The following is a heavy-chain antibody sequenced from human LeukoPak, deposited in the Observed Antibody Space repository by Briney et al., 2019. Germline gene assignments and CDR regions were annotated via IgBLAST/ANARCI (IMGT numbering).Heavy chain of an antibody. J-gene: IGHJ4*02. CDR3: ARDGGPIAAAGFDY. D-gene: IGHD6-13*01. CDR2: SNTNTGNP. V-gene: IGHV7-4-1*02. CDR1: GYTFTSYA. Sequence: EASVKVSCKASGYTFTSYAMNWVRQAPGQGLEWMGWSNTNTGNPTYAQGFTGRFVFSLDTSVSTAYLQISSLKAEDTAVYYCARDGGPIAAAGFDYWGQGTLVTVSS.